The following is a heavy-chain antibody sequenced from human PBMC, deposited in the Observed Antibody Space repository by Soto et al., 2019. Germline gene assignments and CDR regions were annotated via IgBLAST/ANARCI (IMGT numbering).Heavy chain of an antibody. CDR2: ISYDGSNK. V-gene: IGHV3-30*18. CDR3: AKDFLMVGAKPYYFDY. J-gene: IGHJ4*02. D-gene: IGHD1-26*01. Sequence: GGSLRLSCVASGFTFSIYGMHWVRQAPGKGLEWVAVISYDGSNKYYTDSVKGRFTISRDNSKNTLYLQMNSLRAEDTAVYYCAKDFLMVGAKPYYFDYWGQGTLVTVSS. CDR1: GFTFSIYG.